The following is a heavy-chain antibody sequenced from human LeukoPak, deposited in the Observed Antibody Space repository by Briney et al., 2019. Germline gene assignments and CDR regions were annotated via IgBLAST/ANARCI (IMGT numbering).Heavy chain of an antibody. CDR3: AKSGYSSGWPYYFDF. D-gene: IGHD6-19*01. CDR2: IIGSGDST. J-gene: IGHJ4*02. CDR1: GFTFSSYA. V-gene: IGHV3-23*01. Sequence: GGSLRLSCAASGFTFSSYAMSWVRQAPGKGLEWVSLIIGSGDSTYHADSVKGRFTISRDNSKNTLYLQMNSLRAEDTAVYYCAKSGYSSGWPYYFDFWGQGTLVTVSS.